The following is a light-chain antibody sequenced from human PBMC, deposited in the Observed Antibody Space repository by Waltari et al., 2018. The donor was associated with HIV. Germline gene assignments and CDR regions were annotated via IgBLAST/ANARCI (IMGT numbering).Light chain of an antibody. CDR1: SSNIGNNS. J-gene: IGLJ3*02. V-gene: IGLV1-51*01. Sequence: QSVLTQPHSVSAAPGQKVTISCSGTSSNIGNNSVSWYQQQPGTAPKLLIYDNNKRPSGIPDRFSGSKSGTSATLGITGLQTGDEADYYCGTWDSSLSAGVFGGGTKLTVL. CDR3: GTWDSSLSAGV. CDR2: DNN.